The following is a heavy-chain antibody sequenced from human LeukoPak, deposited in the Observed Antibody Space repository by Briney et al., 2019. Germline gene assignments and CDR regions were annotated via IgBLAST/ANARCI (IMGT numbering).Heavy chain of an antibody. V-gene: IGHV1-2*06. Sequence: ASVKVSCKASGYTFTGYYMHWVRQAPGQGLEWMGRINPNSGGTNYAQKFQGRVTMTRDTSISTAYMELSRLRSDDTAVYYYASRAFVVRGVTSSPYGFDPWGQGTLVTVSS. CDR2: INPNSGGT. CDR1: GYTFTGYY. CDR3: ASRAFVVRGVTSSPYGFDP. J-gene: IGHJ5*02. D-gene: IGHD3-10*01.